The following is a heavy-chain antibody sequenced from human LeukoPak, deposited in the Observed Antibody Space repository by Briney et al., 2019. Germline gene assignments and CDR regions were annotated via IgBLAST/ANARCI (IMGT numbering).Heavy chain of an antibody. CDR3: AAAYYDFWSGYYNPDY. V-gene: IGHV3-11*01. Sequence: GGSLRHSCAASGFTFSDYYMSWIRQAPGKGLEWVSYISSSGSTIYYADSVKGRFTISRDNAKNSLYLQMNSLRAEDTAVYYCAAAYYDFWSGYYNPDYWGQGTLVTVSS. D-gene: IGHD3-3*01. CDR2: ISSSGSTI. CDR1: GFTFSDYY. J-gene: IGHJ4*02.